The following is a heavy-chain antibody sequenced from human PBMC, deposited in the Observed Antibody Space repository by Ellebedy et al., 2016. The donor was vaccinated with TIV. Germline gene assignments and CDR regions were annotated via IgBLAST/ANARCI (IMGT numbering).Heavy chain of an antibody. V-gene: IGHV3-11*06. Sequence: SVKGRFTISRDNAKNSLYLQMNSLRAEDTAVYYCARVDTRGVGNPRRNPSYYYGVDVWGQGTTVIVSS. CDR3: ARVDTRGVGNPRRNPSYYYGVDV. J-gene: IGHJ6*02. D-gene: IGHD3-10*01.